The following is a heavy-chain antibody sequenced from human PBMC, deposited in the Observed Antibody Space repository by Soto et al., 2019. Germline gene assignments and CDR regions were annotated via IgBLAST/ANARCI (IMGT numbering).Heavy chain of an antibody. J-gene: IGHJ4*02. V-gene: IGHV3-11*01. CDR1: GFDFGDYY. CDR2: IDSGDGTT. D-gene: IGHD6-13*01. CDR3: VRPYYSSSWFPFDR. Sequence: GGSLRLSCTGSGFDFGDYYMSWIRQAPGKGLEWVSYIDSGDGTTYYTDSVKGRFTISRDNAKKTVYLQMSSLRVEDTALYYCVRPYYSSSWFPFDRWGKGTLVTVS.